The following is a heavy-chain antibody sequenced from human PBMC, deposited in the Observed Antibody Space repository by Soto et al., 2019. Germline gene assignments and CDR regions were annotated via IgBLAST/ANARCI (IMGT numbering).Heavy chain of an antibody. CDR3: ARMGGSFLDS. V-gene: IGHV1-69*06. J-gene: IGHJ5*01. D-gene: IGHD1-26*01. CDR1: GGTFSSYA. Sequence: QVQLVQSGAEVKKPGSSVKVSCKASGGTFSSYAITWVRQAPGQGLDWMGEIIPIFGATNFAQRFQGRLTITADKSTTTAYMELSSRTSEDTAVYYCARMGGSFLDSWGQGTLVIVSS. CDR2: IIPIFGAT.